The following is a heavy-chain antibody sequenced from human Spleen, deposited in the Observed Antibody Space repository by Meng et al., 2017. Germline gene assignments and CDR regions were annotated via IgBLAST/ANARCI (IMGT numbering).Heavy chain of an antibody. CDR2: IYSSGST. Sequence: SETLSLTCTVSGGSISNYYWSWIRQTPGKGLEWIGYIYSSGSTNYNPSLKSRVTISVDTSKNQCYLKLTSVTAADTPVYYCGGADGSVEYCVDYYGMDVWGQGTMVTVSS. V-gene: IGHV4-59*01. CDR3: GGADGSVEYCVDYYGMDV. J-gene: IGHJ6*02. D-gene: IGHD2/OR15-2a*01. CDR1: GGSISNYY.